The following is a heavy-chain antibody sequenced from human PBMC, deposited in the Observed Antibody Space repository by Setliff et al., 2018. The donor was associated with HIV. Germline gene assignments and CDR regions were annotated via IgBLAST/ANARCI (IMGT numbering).Heavy chain of an antibody. Sequence: CAVSGYSISSGYYWGWIRQPPGKGLEWIGSIYHGGSTLYNRSLESRVTISVDTSKNQLSLNLRSATAADTAVYYCARQKDHNFWSGFFIWGQGTLVTVSS. CDR3: ARQKDHNFWSGFFI. J-gene: IGHJ4*02. V-gene: IGHV4-38-2*01. CDR1: GYSISSGYY. CDR2: IYHGGST. D-gene: IGHD3-3*01.